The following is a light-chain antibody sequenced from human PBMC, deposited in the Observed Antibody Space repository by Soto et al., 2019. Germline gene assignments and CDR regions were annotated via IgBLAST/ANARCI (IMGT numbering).Light chain of an antibody. V-gene: IGKV3-20*01. CDR1: QSVSSSQ. CDR3: QQYGTLPWT. CDR2: GAS. J-gene: IGKJ1*01. Sequence: EIVLTHSPGSLSLSPLQGSTLSVGSSQSVSSSQLAWYQQKPGQAPRLLIYGASSRATGIPDRFSGSGSGTDFTLIISRLEPEDFAVYYCQQYGTLPWTFGQGTKVDIK.